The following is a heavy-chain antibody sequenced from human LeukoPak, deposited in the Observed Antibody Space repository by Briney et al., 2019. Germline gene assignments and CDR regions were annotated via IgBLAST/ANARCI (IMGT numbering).Heavy chain of an antibody. J-gene: IGHJ4*02. V-gene: IGHV1-46*01. Sequence: GASVKVSCKASGYTFTSYFMHWVRQAPGQGLEWMGIINPSGGSTSYAQKFQGRVTMTRDTSTSTVYMELSRLRSDDTAVYYCARGGLRRGLDYWGQGTLVTVSS. CDR3: ARGGLRRGLDY. D-gene: IGHD3-10*01. CDR2: INPSGGST. CDR1: GYTFTSYF.